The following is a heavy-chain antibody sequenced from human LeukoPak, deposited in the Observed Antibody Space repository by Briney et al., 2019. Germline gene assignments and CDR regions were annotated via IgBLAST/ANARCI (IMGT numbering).Heavy chain of an antibody. CDR1: GGSISSGDYY. D-gene: IGHD2-15*01. Sequence: PSQTLSLTCTVSGGSISSGDYYWSWIRQPPGKGLEWIGYIYYSGSTYYNPSLKSRVTISVDTSKNQFSLKLSSVTAADTAAYYCARLSGGRKYGMDVWGQGTTVTVSS. CDR3: ARLSGGRKYGMDV. V-gene: IGHV4-30-4*01. J-gene: IGHJ6*02. CDR2: IYYSGST.